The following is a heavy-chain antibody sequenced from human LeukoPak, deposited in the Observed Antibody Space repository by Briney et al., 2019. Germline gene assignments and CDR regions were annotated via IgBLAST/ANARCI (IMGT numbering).Heavy chain of an antibody. J-gene: IGHJ6*02. CDR1: GGSISSGSYY. V-gene: IGHV4-61*02. CDR2: IYTSGST. D-gene: IGHD2-2*01. CDR3: ARSIYYVVVPAAAYYYGMDV. Sequence: PSQTLSLTCTVSGGSISSGSYYWSWIRQPAGKGLEWIGRIYTSGSTNYHPSLKSPVTISVDTSKNQFSLKLSSVTAADTAVYYCARSIYYVVVPAAAYYYGMDVWGQGTTVTVSS.